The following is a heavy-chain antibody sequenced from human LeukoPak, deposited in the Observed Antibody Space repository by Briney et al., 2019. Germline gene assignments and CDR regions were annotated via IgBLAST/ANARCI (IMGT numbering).Heavy chain of an antibody. V-gene: IGHV3-7*01. CDR2: IKGDASEK. CDR1: GFSINNYW. J-gene: IGHJ5*02. Sequence: GGSLRLSCAASGFSINNYWMTWYRQAPGKGLECVAHIKGDASEKHYVDSVKGRFTISRDNAENSLYLQMNSLGAEDTAVYYCARQAGVAWGQGTLVTVSS. CDR3: ARQAGVA. D-gene: IGHD6-19*01.